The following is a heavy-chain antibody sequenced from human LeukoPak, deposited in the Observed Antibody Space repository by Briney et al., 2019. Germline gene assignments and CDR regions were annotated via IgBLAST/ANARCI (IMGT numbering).Heavy chain of an antibody. D-gene: IGHD4-11*01. V-gene: IGHV1-69*08. J-gene: IGHJ6*02. CDR3: AREPDYSVHFYYGMDV. CDR1: GGTFSSSS. CDR2: IIPILDTA. Sequence: RASVKVSCKASGGTFSSSSINWVRQAPGQGLEWMVRIIPILDTANSAPKFQGRVTITADKSTTTAYMELSSLTSEDTAVYFCAREPDYSVHFYYGMDVWGQGTTVTVSS.